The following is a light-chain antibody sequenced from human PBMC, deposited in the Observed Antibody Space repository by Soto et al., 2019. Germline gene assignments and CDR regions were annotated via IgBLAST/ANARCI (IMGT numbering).Light chain of an antibody. CDR1: QSISSW. J-gene: IGKJ1*01. Sequence: DIQMTQSPSTLSASVGDRVTITCRASQSISSWLAWYQQKPGKAPKLLIYDASSLESGVPSRFSGSGSGTEFTLTISSLQPDDFATSYCQQYNRTFGQGTKVEIK. CDR2: DAS. CDR3: QQYNRT. V-gene: IGKV1-5*01.